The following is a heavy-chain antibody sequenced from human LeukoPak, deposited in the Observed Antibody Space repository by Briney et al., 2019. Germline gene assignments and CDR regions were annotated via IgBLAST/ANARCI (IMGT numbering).Heavy chain of an antibody. V-gene: IGHV3-48*02. CDR1: GFTFSGYP. D-gene: IGHD5-18*01. CDR3: ARDVRSSSNTPIEADY. Sequence: GGSLRLSCAASGFTFSGYPIHWVRQAPGKGLEWVSYISSGSGSIYYADSVKGRFTISRDNAKNSLYLQMNSLRDEDTAVYYCARDVRSSSNTPIEADYWGQGTLVTVSS. CDR2: ISSGSGSI. J-gene: IGHJ4*02.